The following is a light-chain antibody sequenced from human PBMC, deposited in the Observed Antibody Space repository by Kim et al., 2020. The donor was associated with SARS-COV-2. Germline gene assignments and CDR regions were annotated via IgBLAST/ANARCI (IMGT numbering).Light chain of an antibody. CDR1: PRTTS. J-gene: IGKJ5*01. Sequence: LPPGESATPACRASPRTTSLAWYQQRPGHALRLLIYGASSSAIGIPDRFSGSVSGTDFTLTISRLEPEDFGVYYCQQYGSSPPITFGQGTRLEIK. CDR2: GAS. CDR3: QQYGSSPPIT. V-gene: IGKV3-20*01.